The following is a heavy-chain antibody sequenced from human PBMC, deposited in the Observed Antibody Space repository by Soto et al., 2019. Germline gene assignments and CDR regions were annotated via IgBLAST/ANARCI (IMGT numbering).Heavy chain of an antibody. J-gene: IGHJ4*02. CDR1: GFTFSGSA. D-gene: IGHD4-17*01. CDR3: KRGYGDYVRDY. Sequence: EVQLVESGGGLVQPGGSLKLSCAVSGFTFSGSAMHWVRQASGKGLEWVGRIRSKSNSYETAYAASVKGMFTISRDDSKNTPYLKMTSLNTEDTALYYCKRGYGDYVRDYWGQGTLVTVSS. V-gene: IGHV3-73*01. CDR2: IRSKSNSYET.